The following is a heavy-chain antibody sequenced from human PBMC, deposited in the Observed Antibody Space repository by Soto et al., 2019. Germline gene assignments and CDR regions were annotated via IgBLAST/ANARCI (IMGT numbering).Heavy chain of an antibody. Sequence: RQAPGHGLPWMGIIHPSGGSTSYAQKFRRRVTMTGDTSTSTVYMELISLRSEDTAVHYCARDREGVVDYWGQGTLVTVSS. D-gene: IGHD2-8*01. V-gene: IGHV1-46*03. J-gene: IGHJ4*02. CDR2: IHPSGGST. CDR3: ARDREGVVDY.